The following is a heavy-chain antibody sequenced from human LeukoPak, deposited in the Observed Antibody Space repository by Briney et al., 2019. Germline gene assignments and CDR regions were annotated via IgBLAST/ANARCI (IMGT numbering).Heavy chain of an antibody. J-gene: IGHJ4*02. CDR1: GGSISSYY. V-gene: IGHV4-59*12. CDR2: IYYSGST. CDR3: ARDGPVSYFDY. Sequence: PSETLSLTCTVSGGSISSYYWSWIRQPPGKGLEWIGYIYYSGSTNYNPSLKSRVTISVDTSKNQFSLKLSSVTAADTAVYYCARDGPVSYFDYWGQGTLVTVSS.